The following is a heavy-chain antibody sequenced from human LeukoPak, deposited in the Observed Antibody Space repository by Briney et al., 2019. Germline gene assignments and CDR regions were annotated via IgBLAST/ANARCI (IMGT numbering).Heavy chain of an antibody. V-gene: IGHV1-18*01. D-gene: IGHD2-15*01. CDR2: ISTYNGNT. J-gene: IGHJ4*02. Sequence: ASVKVSCKASGYTFTSYGISWVRQAPGQGLEWMGWISTYNGNTNYAQRFQGRVTMTTDTSTSTAYMELRSLRSDDTAVYYCARRDIVVVVSASDYWGQGTLVTVSS. CDR3: ARRDIVVVVSASDY. CDR1: GYTFTSYG.